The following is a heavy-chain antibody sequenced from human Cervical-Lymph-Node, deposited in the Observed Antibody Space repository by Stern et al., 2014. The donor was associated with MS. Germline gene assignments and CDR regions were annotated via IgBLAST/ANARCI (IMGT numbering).Heavy chain of an antibody. CDR3: YAAMRYNWFDP. Sequence: QVQLVESGPGLVRPSETLSLTCAVSGDSFSSSDYYWAWIRQSPGKGLEWIGHISNSGTTYYNPSLKSRVAISVDTSKNQFSLKLSSVTEADTAVLFGYAAMRYNWFDPWGQGTLVTVSS. CDR2: ISNSGTT. V-gene: IGHV4-39*01. CDR1: GDSFSSSDYY. J-gene: IGHJ5*02. D-gene: IGHD3-16*01.